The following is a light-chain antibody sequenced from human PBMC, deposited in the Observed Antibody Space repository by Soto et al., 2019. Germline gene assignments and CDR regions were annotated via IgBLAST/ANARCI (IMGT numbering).Light chain of an antibody. V-gene: IGKV3-20*01. J-gene: IGKJ1*01. CDR1: QSVSSRY. Sequence: EILLTQSPGTLSWSPGERATLSWRASQSVSSRYLAWYQQKPGQAPRLLIYGASSRATGIPDRFSGSGSGTDFTLTISRLEPQDFAVYYCQQYGSSPTTTFGQGTQVDIK. CDR3: QQYGSSPTTT. CDR2: GAS.